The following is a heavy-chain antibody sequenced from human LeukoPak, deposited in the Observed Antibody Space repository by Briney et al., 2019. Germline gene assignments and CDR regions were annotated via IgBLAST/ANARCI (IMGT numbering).Heavy chain of an antibody. J-gene: IGHJ4*02. D-gene: IGHD3-22*01. Sequence: SETLSLTCTVSGGSISSYYWSWIRQPPGKGLEWIGYIYYSGSTNYNPSLKSRVTISVDTSKNQFSLKLSSVTAADTAVYYCARISGGNYYGGLDNWGQGILVTVSS. V-gene: IGHV4-59*01. CDR2: IYYSGST. CDR1: GGSISSYY. CDR3: ARISGGNYYGGLDN.